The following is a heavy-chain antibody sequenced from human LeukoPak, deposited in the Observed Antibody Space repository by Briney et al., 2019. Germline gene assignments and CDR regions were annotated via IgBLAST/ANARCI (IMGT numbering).Heavy chain of an antibody. V-gene: IGHV4-59*08. D-gene: IGHD6-19*01. CDR2: IYYSGST. CDR1: GGSISSYY. Sequence: PSETLSLTCTVSGGSISSYYWSWIRQPPGKGLEWIGYIYYSGSTNYNPSLKSRVTISVDTSKNQFSLKLSSVTAADTAVYYCARHKGGIAVAGSRGTEFDYWGQGTLVTVSS. CDR3: ARHKGGIAVAGSRGTEFDY. J-gene: IGHJ4*02.